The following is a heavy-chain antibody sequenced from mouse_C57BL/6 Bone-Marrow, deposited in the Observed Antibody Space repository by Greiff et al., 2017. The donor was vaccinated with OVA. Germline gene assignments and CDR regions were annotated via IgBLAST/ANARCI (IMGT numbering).Heavy chain of an antibody. CDR3: ARDGYDLNYFDY. J-gene: IGHJ2*01. CDR1: GFTFSSYA. D-gene: IGHD2-2*01. Sequence: EVKLQESGGGLVKPGGSLKLSCAASGFTFSSYAMSWVRQTPEKRLEWVATISDGGSYTYYPDNVKGRFTISRDNAKNNLYLQMIHLKSEDTAMYYCARDGYDLNYFDYWGQGTTLTVSS. CDR2: ISDGGSYT. V-gene: IGHV5-4*01.